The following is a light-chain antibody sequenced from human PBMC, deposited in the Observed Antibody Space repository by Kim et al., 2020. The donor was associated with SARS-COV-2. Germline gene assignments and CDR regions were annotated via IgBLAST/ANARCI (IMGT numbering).Light chain of an antibody. CDR1: NIGSKS. V-gene: IGLV3-21*04. CDR2: YDS. CDR3: QVWDSSSDHPVV. Sequence: PGKTARMTCGGNNIGSKSVHWYQQKPGQAPVLVIYYDSDRPSGIPERFSGSNSGNTATLTISRVEAGDEADYYCQVWDSSSDHPVVFGGGTKLTVL. J-gene: IGLJ2*01.